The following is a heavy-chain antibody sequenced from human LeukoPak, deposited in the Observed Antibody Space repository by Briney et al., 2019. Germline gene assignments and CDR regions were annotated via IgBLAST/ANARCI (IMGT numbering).Heavy chain of an antibody. J-gene: IGHJ3*02. Sequence: GGSLRLSCAASGFTFSSYSMNWVRQAPGKGLEWVAVISYYGNNKYYADSVKGRFTISRDNSKNTLYLQMNSLRPEDTAVYYCAISQLAYRGGDCYSDAFDIWGQGTMVTVSS. D-gene: IGHD2-21*02. CDR2: ISYYGNNK. CDR3: AISQLAYRGGDCYSDAFDI. CDR1: GFTFSSYS. V-gene: IGHV3-30*03.